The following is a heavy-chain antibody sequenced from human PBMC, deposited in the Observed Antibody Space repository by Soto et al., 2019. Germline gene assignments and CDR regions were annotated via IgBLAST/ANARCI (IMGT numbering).Heavy chain of an antibody. Sequence: QEQLVQSGAEVKKPGSSVKVSCKDSGGLFSSYAISWVRQAPGQGLEWMGGIIPVFGTAYYAQKFQGRVTITADESTNTAYMELRSLRSEDTAMYYCAGGGSGYVWFNEFWGQGSLVTVPS. CDR2: IIPVFGTA. J-gene: IGHJ4*02. D-gene: IGHD3-22*01. CDR1: GGLFSSYA. CDR3: AGGGSGYVWFNEF. V-gene: IGHV1-69*01.